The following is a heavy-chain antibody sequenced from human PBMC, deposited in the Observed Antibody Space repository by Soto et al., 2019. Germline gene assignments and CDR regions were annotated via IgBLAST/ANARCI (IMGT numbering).Heavy chain of an antibody. CDR2: ISKDSGRAT. CDR3: AKEGIMIFSGYFDY. D-gene: IGHD3-9*01. Sequence: TGGSLRLSCAASGFIFRDWFMSWIRQAPGKGLEWISYISKDSGRATRYADSVKGRFTISRDNSKNTLYLQMNSLRAEDTAVYYCAKEGIMIFSGYFDYWGQGTLVTVSS. CDR1: GFIFRDWF. J-gene: IGHJ4*02. V-gene: IGHV3-11*01.